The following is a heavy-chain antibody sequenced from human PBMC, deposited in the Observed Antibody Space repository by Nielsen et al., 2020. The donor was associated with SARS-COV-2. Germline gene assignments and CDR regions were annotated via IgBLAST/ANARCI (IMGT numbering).Heavy chain of an antibody. CDR1: GYTFTSYA. V-gene: IGHV7-4-1*02. CDR2: INTNTGNP. Sequence: ASVKVSCKASGYTFTSYAMNWVRQAPGQGLEWMGWINTNTGNPTYAQGFTGRFVFSLDTSVSTAYLQISSLKAEDTAVYYCAREERGAAMVRFGYYYYGMDVWGQGTTVTVSS. J-gene: IGHJ6*02. CDR3: AREERGAAMVRFGYYYYGMDV. D-gene: IGHD5-18*01.